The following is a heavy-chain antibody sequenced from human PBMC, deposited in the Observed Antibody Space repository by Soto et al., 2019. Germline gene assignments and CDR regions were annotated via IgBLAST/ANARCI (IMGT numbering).Heavy chain of an antibody. J-gene: IGHJ5*02. Sequence: PSETLSLTCTFSCDSVISGDYYWTWIRQPPGKGLEWVGHIYFSGRTNYIPSLESRVTISLDTSKNQFSLKLTSVTAADTAVYYCARVPIDTYMIYWSDPWGQGTLVTVSS. CDR3: ARVPIDTYMIYWSDP. CDR2: IYFSGRT. D-gene: IGHD3-16*01. V-gene: IGHV4-61*08. CDR1: CDSVISGDYY.